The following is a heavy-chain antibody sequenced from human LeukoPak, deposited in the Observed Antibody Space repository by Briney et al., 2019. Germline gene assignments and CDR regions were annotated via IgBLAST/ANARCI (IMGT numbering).Heavy chain of an antibody. CDR3: ARARNNYDSSGFSALDY. D-gene: IGHD3-22*01. CDR2: LWYDGTNK. V-gene: IGHV3-33*01. CDR1: EFSFSRYG. J-gene: IGHJ4*02. Sequence: GGSLRLSSAPPEFSFSRYGMRWVRPAPGKGLQWVSHLWYDGTNKYHADSVKGRFTISRDNSQSTLYLQMNSLRAEDTAVYYCARARNNYDSSGFSALDYWGQGTLVTVSS.